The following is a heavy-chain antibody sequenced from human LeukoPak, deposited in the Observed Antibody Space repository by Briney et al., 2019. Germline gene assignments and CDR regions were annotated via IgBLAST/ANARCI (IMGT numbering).Heavy chain of an antibody. CDR2: IYFSGGT. J-gene: IGHJ5*02. CDR1: GYSISSGYY. Sequence: PSETLSLTCTVSGYSISSGYYWGWIRQPPGKGLEWIGSIYFSGGTYYNTSLKSRVTISVDTSKNQFSLKLSSVTAADTAVYYCARERGSNWFDPWGQGTLVTVSS. CDR3: ARERGSNWFDP. V-gene: IGHV4-38-2*02. D-gene: IGHD3-10*01.